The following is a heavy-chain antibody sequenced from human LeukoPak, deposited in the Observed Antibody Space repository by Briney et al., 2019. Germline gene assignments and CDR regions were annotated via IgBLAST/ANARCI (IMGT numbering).Heavy chain of an antibody. V-gene: IGHV4-59*08. CDR3: AKTPARSNSYGMDV. Sequence: PSETLSLTCTVSGGSISDYYWSWIRQPPGKGLEWIGDIYSSGSPNYNPSLKSRVTISVDTSKSQFSLKLSSLSAADTAVYYCAKTPARSNSYGMDVWGQGTTVTVSS. J-gene: IGHJ6*02. D-gene: IGHD3-10*01. CDR2: IYSSGSP. CDR1: GGSISDYY.